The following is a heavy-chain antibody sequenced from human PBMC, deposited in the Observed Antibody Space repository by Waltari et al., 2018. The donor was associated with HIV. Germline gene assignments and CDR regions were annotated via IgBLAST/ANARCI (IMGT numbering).Heavy chain of an antibody. V-gene: IGHV3-23*01. J-gene: IGHJ4*02. Sequence: EVQLLESGGGLVQPGGSLRLSCAASGLTFSTLATRWPRPAPGKGLEWVSAISGSGGSTYYADSVKGRFTISRDNSKNTLYLQMNSLRAEDTAVYYCAKDGIAVASGTDYWGQGTLVTVSS. D-gene: IGHD6-19*01. CDR1: GLTFSTLA. CDR3: AKDGIAVASGTDY. CDR2: ISGSGGST.